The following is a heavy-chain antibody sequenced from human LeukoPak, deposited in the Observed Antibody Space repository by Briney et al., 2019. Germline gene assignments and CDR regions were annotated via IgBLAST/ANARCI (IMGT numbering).Heavy chain of an antibody. D-gene: IGHD3-10*01. V-gene: IGHV3-33*03. CDR2: IWYDGSNK. J-gene: IGHJ6*02. Sequence: GGSLRLSCAASGFTFSSYGMHWVRQAPGKGLEWVAVIWYDGSNKYYADSVKGRFTISRDNAKNSLYLQMNSLRAEDTAVYYCASLYSTYGSYYYGMDVWGQGTTVTVSS. CDR3: ASLYSTYGSYYYGMDV. CDR1: GFTFSSYG.